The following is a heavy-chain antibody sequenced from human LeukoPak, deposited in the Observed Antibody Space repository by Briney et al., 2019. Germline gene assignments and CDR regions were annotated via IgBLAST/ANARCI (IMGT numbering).Heavy chain of an antibody. CDR3: TRDGGGFRNNYYFDY. J-gene: IGHJ4*02. V-gene: IGHV3-49*03. D-gene: IGHD2/OR15-2a*01. CDR2: IRSKAYGGTT. CDR1: GFTFGDYA. Sequence: GGSLRLSCTASGFTFGDYAMSWSRQAPGKGLEWVGFIRSKAYGGTTEYAASVKGRFTISRDDSKSIAYLQMNSLKTEDTAVYYCTRDGGGFRNNYYFDYWGQGTLVTVSS.